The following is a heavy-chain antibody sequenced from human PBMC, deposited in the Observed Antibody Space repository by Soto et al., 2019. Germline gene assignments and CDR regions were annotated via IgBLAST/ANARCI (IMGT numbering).Heavy chain of an antibody. Sequence: EVQLVESGGGLVKPGGSLRLSCAASGFTFSSYSMNWVRQAPGKGLEWVSSISSSSIYIYYADSVKGRFTISRDNAKNSLYLQMNSLRAEDWAVYSCARESGDDHSFGYWGQGTLVTVSS. CDR3: ARESGDDHSFGY. CDR2: ISSSSIYI. J-gene: IGHJ4*02. CDR1: GFTFSSYS. D-gene: IGHD5-12*01. V-gene: IGHV3-21*01.